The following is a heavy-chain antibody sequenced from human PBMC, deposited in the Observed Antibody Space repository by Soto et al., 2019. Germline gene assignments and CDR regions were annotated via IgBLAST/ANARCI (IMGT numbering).Heavy chain of an antibody. CDR1: GFTPTTTL. V-gene: IGHV3-23*01. D-gene: IGHD3-3*02. J-gene: IGHJ4*02. CDR3: APSFRYFDY. Sequence: RGSLRLSCAGSGFTPTTTLLSWVRQPPGKGLEWVTTISGTASRTYYVDSVKGRFFISRDNAKNTVTLQMNNLTLDDTAVYYCAPSFRYFDYWGQGTSVTSSS. CDR2: ISGTASRT.